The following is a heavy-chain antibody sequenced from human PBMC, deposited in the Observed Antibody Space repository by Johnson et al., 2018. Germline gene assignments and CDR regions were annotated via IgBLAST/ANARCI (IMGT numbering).Heavy chain of an antibody. CDR2: ISYDGSNK. CDR3: AKDWYSSSWYGHFQY. CDR1: GFTFSSYG. J-gene: IGHJ1*01. D-gene: IGHD6-13*01. Sequence: VQLGESGGCVVQPGRTRRLSCAASGFTFSSYGIHWVRQAPGQGPEWVAVISYDGSNKYYADSVKGRFTISSDNSKNTLYLQMNSLRAEDTAGDYCAKDWYSSSWYGHFQYWGQGTLVTVSS. V-gene: IGHV3-30*18.